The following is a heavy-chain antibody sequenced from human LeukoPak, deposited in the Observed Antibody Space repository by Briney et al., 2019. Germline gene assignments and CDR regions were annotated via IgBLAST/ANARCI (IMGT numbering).Heavy chain of an antibody. CDR2: MNPNSGNT. D-gene: IGHD3-22*01. V-gene: IGHV1-8*03. J-gene: IGHJ4*02. CDR1: GYTFTSYD. CDR3: VGQNYYDSSRYSYPDY. Sequence: ASVKVSCKASGYTFTSYDINWVRQATGQGLEWMGWMNPNSGNTGYAQKFQGRVTITRNTSISTAYMELSSLRSEDTAVYYCVGQNYYDSSRYSYPDYWGQGTLVTVSS.